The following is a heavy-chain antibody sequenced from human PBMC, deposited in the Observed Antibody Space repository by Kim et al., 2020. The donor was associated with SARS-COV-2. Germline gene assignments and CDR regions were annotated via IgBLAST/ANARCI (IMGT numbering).Heavy chain of an antibody. Sequence: SETLSLTCSVSGGSISSSSYFWDWIRQPPGKGLEWIGSISYSGITYYNPSLKSRVTISVDTSKNQFSLKVSSVTAADTSVYYCARLARGIIYAFDIWGQGTMVTVSS. V-gene: IGHV4-39*01. CDR3: ARLARGIIYAFDI. D-gene: IGHD3-10*01. CDR2: ISYSGIT. J-gene: IGHJ3*02. CDR1: GGSISSSSYF.